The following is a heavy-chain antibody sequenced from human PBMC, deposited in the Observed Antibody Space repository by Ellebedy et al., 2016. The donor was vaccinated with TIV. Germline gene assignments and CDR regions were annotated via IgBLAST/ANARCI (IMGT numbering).Heavy chain of an antibody. J-gene: IGHJ6*02. V-gene: IGHV3-74*01. Sequence: GKSLKISXAASGFTFSSYWMHWVRQAPGKGLVWVSRINSDGSSTSYADSVKGRFTISRDNAKNTLYLQMNSLRAEDTAVYYCARDLAVAGQKYYYGMDVWGQGTTVTVSS. D-gene: IGHD6-19*01. CDR3: ARDLAVAGQKYYYGMDV. CDR1: GFTFSSYW. CDR2: INSDGSST.